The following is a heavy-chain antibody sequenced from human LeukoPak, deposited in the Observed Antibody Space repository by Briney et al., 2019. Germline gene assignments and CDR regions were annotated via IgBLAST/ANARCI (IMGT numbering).Heavy chain of an antibody. Sequence: GRSLRLSCAASGFTFSSYAMYWVRQSPGKGLEWVAVISYDGSNKYYADSVKGRFTISRDNSKNTLYLQMNSLRAEDTAVYYCARDARTVGITMIVVGFDYWGQGTLVTVSS. CDR2: ISYDGSNK. CDR1: GFTFSSYA. D-gene: IGHD3-22*01. J-gene: IGHJ4*02. CDR3: ARDARTVGITMIVVGFDY. V-gene: IGHV3-30*04.